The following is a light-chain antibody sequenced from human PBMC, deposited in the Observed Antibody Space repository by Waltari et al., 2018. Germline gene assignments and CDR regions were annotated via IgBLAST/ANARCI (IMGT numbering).Light chain of an antibody. CDR3: QQYYSYPHGLT. CDR1: QGISSY. V-gene: IGKV1-8*01. J-gene: IGKJ4*01. Sequence: IRMTQSPSSFSASTGDRVTITCRASQGISSYLAWYQQKPGKAPKLLIYAASTLQSGVPSRFSGSGSGTDFTLTISCLQSEDFATYYCQQYYSYPHGLTFGGGTKVEIK. CDR2: AAS.